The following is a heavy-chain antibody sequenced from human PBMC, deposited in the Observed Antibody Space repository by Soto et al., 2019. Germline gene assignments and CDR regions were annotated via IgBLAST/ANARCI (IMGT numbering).Heavy chain of an antibody. Sequence: QVQLQESGPGLVKSSGTLSLTCAVSSASIGTTYWWSWVRQPPGKGLEWIGEIYDSGRTNYNPSLKSRVTLSVDKSKNQFSLQLRSLTAADTAVYYCARNSFSTSSYNFLDPWGQGALVTVSS. D-gene: IGHD6-6*01. J-gene: IGHJ5*02. CDR1: SASIGTTYW. CDR2: IYDSGRT. CDR3: ARNSFSTSSYNFLDP. V-gene: IGHV4-4*02.